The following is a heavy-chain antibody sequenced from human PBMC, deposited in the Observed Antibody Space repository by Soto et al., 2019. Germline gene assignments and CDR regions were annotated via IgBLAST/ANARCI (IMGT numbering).Heavy chain of an antibody. J-gene: IGHJ6*02. Sequence: PGESLKISCKGSGYSFTTYWIGWVRQMPGKGLEWMGIIYPGDSDTRYSPSLQGQVTISADKSINTAYLQWSSLKASDTAMYYCARSSVAGSYYYGMDVWGQGTTVTVSS. CDR3: ARSSVAGSYYYGMDV. CDR2: IYPGDSDT. D-gene: IGHD6-19*01. V-gene: IGHV5-51*01. CDR1: GYSFTTYW.